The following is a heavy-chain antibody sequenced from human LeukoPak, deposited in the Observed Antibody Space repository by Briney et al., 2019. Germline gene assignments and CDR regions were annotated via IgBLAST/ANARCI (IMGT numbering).Heavy chain of an antibody. J-gene: IGHJ4*02. CDR1: GGTFSSYA. D-gene: IGHD4-11*01. CDR3: ATMTTDWLDDY. V-gene: IGHV1-69*05. CDR2: IIPIFGTA. Sequence: SVKVSCKASGGTFSSYAISWVRQAPGQGLEWMGGIIPIFGTANYAQKFQGRVTIATDESTSTAYMELSSLRSEGTAVYYCATMTTDWLDDYWGQGTLVTVSS.